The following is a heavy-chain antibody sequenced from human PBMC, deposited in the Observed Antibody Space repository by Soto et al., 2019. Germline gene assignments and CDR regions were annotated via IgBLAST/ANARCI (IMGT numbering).Heavy chain of an antibody. Sequence: ASVKVSCKASGYTFTSYAMHWVRKAPGQRLEWMGWINAGNGNTKYSQKFQGRVTITRDTSASTAYMELSSLRSEDTAVYYCARVYSSGWYGFDYWGQGTLVTVSS. CDR3: ARVYSSGWYGFDY. CDR2: INAGNGNT. V-gene: IGHV1-3*01. J-gene: IGHJ4*02. D-gene: IGHD6-19*01. CDR1: GYTFTSYA.